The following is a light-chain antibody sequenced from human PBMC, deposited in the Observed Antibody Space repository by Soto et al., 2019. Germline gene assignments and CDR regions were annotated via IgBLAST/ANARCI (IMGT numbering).Light chain of an antibody. CDR1: SSNIGKNY. V-gene: IGLV1-51*01. J-gene: IGLJ2*01. CDR2: DNN. Sequence: QSVLTQPPSVSAAPGQKVTISCSGSSSNIGKNYVSWYQQLPGTAPKLLIYDNNARASGIPDRFSGSKSGTSATLGITGLQTGDEADYYCGTWDNSLSAVVFGGGTKLTVL. CDR3: GTWDNSLSAVV.